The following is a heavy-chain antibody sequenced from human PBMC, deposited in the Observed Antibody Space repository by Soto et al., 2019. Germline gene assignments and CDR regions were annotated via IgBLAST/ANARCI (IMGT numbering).Heavy chain of an antibody. V-gene: IGHV1-18*01. CDR1: GYTFTSYG. CDR2: ISAHNGNT. D-gene: IGHD1-1*01. J-gene: IGHJ4*02. CDR3: ARGRYGDY. Sequence: QVHLVQSGAEVKKPGASVKVSCKGSGYTFTSYGITWVRQAPGQGLEWMGWISAHNGNTDYAQRLQGRVTVTRDTSTSTAYMELRSLRADDTAVYYCARGRYGDYWGQGALVTVSS.